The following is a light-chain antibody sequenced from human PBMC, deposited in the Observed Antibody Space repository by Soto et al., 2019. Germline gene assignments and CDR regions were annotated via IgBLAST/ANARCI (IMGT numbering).Light chain of an antibody. CDR3: QQYNSYSPWA. J-gene: IGKJ1*01. CDR2: DAS. V-gene: IGKV1-5*01. Sequence: DIQMTQSPSTLSASVGDRVTITCRASQSISSWLAWYQQKPGKAPKLLIYDASSLASGVPSRFSGSGAGTEFPLTISSLQPDDFATYYCQQYNSYSPWAFGQGTKVEIK. CDR1: QSISSW.